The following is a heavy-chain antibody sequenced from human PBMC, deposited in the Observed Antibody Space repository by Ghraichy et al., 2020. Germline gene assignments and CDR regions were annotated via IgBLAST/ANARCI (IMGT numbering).Heavy chain of an antibody. CDR1: GGSIISSRYY. D-gene: IGHD3-22*01. V-gene: IGHV4-39*01. J-gene: IGHJ4*02. CDR3: ARQRGRIYNESSGNFDY. Sequence: QTLSLTCTVSGGSIISSRYYWGWIRQPPGKGLEWLGSISYSGNTYYNPSLKSRVIMAVDMSKNQFSLKLSSVTATDAAVYYCARQRGRIYNESSGNFDYWGQGTLVTVSS. CDR2: ISYSGNT.